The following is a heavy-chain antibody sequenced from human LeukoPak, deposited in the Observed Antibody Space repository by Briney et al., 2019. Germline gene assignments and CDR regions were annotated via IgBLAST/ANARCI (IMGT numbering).Heavy chain of an antibody. CDR2: ISGSGGST. V-gene: IGHV3-23*01. J-gene: IGHJ6*03. CDR3: ARVDRAMLAVYYYYMDV. CDR1: GFTFSSYA. Sequence: PGGSLRLSCAASGFTFSSYAMSWVRQAPGKGLEWVSAISGSGGSTYYADSVKGRFTISRDNSKNTLYLQMNSLRAEDTAVYYCARVDRAMLAVYYYYMDVWGKGTTVTVSS. D-gene: IGHD5-18*01.